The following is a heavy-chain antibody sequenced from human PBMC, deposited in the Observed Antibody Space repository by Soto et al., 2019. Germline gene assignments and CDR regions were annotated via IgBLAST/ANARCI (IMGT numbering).Heavy chain of an antibody. CDR2: NSGSGGST. J-gene: IGHJ4*02. CDR3: AIDRVDTATYYCDY. CDR1: GFTFSSYA. V-gene: IGHV3-23*01. D-gene: IGHD5-18*01. Sequence: EVQLLESGGGLVQPGGSLRLSCAASGFTFSSYAMSWVRQAPGKGLEWVSANSGSGGSTYYADSVKGRFTISRDNSKNTLYLQRNSLRVEDTAVYSCAIDRVDTATYYCDYWGQGTLVTVSS.